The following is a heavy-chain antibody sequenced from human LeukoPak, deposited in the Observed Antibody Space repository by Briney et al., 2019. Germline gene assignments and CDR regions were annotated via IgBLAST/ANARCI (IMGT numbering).Heavy chain of an antibody. D-gene: IGHD3-22*01. CDR2: IIPIFGTA. CDR3: ARGGWNYYDSSGYLPVDY. Sequence: SVKVSCKASGGIFSSYAISWVRQAPGQGLEWMGGIIPIFGTANYAQKFQGRVTITADESTSTAYMELSSLRSEDTAVYYCARGGWNYYDSSGYLPVDYWGQGTLVTVSS. V-gene: IGHV1-69*13. J-gene: IGHJ4*02. CDR1: GGIFSSYA.